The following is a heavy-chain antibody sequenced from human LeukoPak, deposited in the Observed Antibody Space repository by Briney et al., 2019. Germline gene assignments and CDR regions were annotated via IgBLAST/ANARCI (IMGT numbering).Heavy chain of an antibody. Sequence: SGTLSLTCAVSGYSISSGYYWGWIRQPPGKGLEWIGSMFHSGSTYYNPSLKSRVTISVDKSKNHLSLKLSSVTAADTAVYYCARSLSRGYSGFRVSPFDYWGQGTLVTVSS. V-gene: IGHV4-38-2*01. CDR3: ARSLSRGYSGFRVSPFDY. D-gene: IGHD5-12*01. CDR2: MFHSGST. CDR1: GYSISSGYY. J-gene: IGHJ4*02.